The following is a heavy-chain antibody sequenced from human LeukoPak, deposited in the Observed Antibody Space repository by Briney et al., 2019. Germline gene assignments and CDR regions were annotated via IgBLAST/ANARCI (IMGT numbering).Heavy chain of an antibody. CDR1: GYSISNGYY. J-gene: IGHJ4*02. Sequence: PSETLSLTCTVSGYSISNGYYWGWIRQPPGKGLEWIGYIYYSGSTNYNPSLKSRVTISVDTSKNQFSLKLSSVTAADTAVYYCASYYYDSSGQGDWGQGTLVTVSS. CDR3: ASYYYDSSGQGD. CDR2: IYYSGST. V-gene: IGHV4-61*01. D-gene: IGHD3-22*01.